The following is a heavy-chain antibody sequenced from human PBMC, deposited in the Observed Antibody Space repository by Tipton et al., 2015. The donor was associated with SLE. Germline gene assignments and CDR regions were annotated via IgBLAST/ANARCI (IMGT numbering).Heavy chain of an antibody. CDR1: GFTLNDYA. CDR3: AREGWKYNSCCS. Sequence: SLRLSCAASGFTLNDYAMHWVRQAPGKGLEWVSSISWNAGNIGYADSVKGRFTISRDNAKNTLYLQMNSLKPEDTAVYYCAREGWKYNSCCSGGQATLVTLSS. V-gene: IGHV3-9*01. CDR2: ISWNAGNI. J-gene: IGHJ4*02. D-gene: IGHD6-19*01.